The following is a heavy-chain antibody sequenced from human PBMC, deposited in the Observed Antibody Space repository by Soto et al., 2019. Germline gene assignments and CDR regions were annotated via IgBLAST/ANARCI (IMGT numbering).Heavy chain of an antibody. V-gene: IGHV3-23*01. CDR1: EFTFSNYA. Sequence: GGSLRLSCAASEFTFSNYAMSWVRQAPGKGLEWVSAISYGGGTTYYADSVKGRFTISRDNSKNTLYLQMNSLRAEDTALYYCAKPTYSSSWSPFDYWGQGTLVTVSS. CDR2: ISYGGGTT. CDR3: AKPTYSSSWSPFDY. J-gene: IGHJ4*02. D-gene: IGHD6-13*01.